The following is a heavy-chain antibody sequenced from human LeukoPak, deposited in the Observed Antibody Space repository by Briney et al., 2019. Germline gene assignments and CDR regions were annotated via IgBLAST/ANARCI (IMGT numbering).Heavy chain of an antibody. J-gene: IGHJ4*02. CDR3: ARRVGRIGDYFDY. CDR1: GFTFSSYA. V-gene: IGHV5-51*01. D-gene: IGHD3-10*01. CDR2: ISPDDSDT. Sequence: GGSLRLSCAASGFTFSSYAMSWVRQMPGKGLEWMGTISPDDSDTRYSPSFQGQVTISADKSISTAYLQWSSLKASDTAMYYCARRVGRIGDYFDYWGQGTLVTVSS.